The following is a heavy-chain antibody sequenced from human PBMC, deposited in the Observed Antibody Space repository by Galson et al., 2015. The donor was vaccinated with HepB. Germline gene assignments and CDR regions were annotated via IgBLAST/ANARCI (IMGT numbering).Heavy chain of an antibody. J-gene: IGHJ5*02. D-gene: IGHD2-15*01. CDR1: GDSVSSDSAA. V-gene: IGHV6-1*01. Sequence: CAISGDSVSSDSAAWNWIRQSPSRGLEWLGRTYYSFKWYNDYAVSVKSRITINSDTSKNQFSLKLSSVTVADTAVYYCARGIGYCSGGSCYGGPQERFDPWGQGTLVTVSS. CDR2: TYYSFKWYN. CDR3: ARGIGYCSGGSCYGGPQERFDP.